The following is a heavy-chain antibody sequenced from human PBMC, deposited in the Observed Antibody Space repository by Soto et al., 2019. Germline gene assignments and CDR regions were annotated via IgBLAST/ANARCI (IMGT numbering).Heavy chain of an antibody. J-gene: IGHJ4*02. CDR2: IYYPGTT. V-gene: IGHV4-59*08. D-gene: IGHD3-3*01. Sequence: QVNRQESGPGLVNPSEPLSLTFNVPGASVSNYYGGWFRRPPGKRLEWIGYIYYPGTTSYNPSLKSRVASSLVTSKKQFSLRLTSVTAADTAVYYCARLGGYYQAFDQWGRGTLVSVSS. CDR3: ARLGGYYQAFDQ. CDR1: GASVSNYY.